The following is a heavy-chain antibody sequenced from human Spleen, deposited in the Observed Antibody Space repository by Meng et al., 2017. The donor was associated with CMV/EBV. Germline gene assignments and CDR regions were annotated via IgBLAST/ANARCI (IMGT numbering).Heavy chain of an antibody. D-gene: IGHD3-22*01. V-gene: IGHV1-69*05. CDR2: IIPIFGTA. CDR1: TFTSYA. J-gene: IGHJ4*02. Sequence: TFTSYAISWVRQAPGQGLEWMGGIIPIFGTADYAQTFQGRVTITTDESTSTAYMELSSLRSEDTAVYYCACGPHYYDSSGPYYFDYWGQGTLVTVSS. CDR3: ACGPHYYDSSGPYYFDY.